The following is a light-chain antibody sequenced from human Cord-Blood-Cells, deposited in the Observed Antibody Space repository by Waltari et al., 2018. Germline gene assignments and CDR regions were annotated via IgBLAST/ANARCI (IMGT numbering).Light chain of an antibody. CDR3: CSYAGSSTWV. CDR1: SRYVGSYNL. Sequence: QPALTQPDSVSGSPGQSVTISCTGTSRYVGSYNLVSWYQQHPGKAPKLMIYEGSKRPSGVSNRFSGSKSGNTASLTISGLQAEDEADYYCCSYAGSSTWVFGGGTKLTVL. CDR2: EGS. V-gene: IGLV2-23*01. J-gene: IGLJ3*02.